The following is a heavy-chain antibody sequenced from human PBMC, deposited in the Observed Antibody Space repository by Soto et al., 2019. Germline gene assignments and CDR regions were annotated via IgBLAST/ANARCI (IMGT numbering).Heavy chain of an antibody. D-gene: IGHD3-22*01. CDR2: IYHTGTT. CDR1: GGSINSGDYS. CDR3: ARGINYYDSSGDSWFDP. J-gene: IGHJ5*02. V-gene: IGHV4-30-2*01. Sequence: QLQLQESGSGLVKLSQTLSLTCTVSGGSINSGDYSWTWIRQPPGKGLEWIGYIYHTGTTYYNMSLKSRVTISVSRSKNQFSLKLSSVTAADTAVYYCARGINYYDSSGDSWFDPWGQGTLVTVSS.